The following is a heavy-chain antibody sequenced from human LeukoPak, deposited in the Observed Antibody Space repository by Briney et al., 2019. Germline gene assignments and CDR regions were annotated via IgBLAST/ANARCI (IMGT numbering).Heavy chain of an antibody. CDR2: IYTSGST. CDR1: GGSFSGYY. D-gene: IGHD5-12*01. CDR3: ARRNKGLRQQLDY. Sequence: SETLSLTCGVYGGSFSGYYWSWIRQPAGKGLEWIGRIYTSGSTNYNPSLKSRVTMSVDTSKNQFSLKLSSVTAADTAVYYCARRNKGLRQQLDYWGQGTLVTVSS. V-gene: IGHV4-59*10. J-gene: IGHJ4*02.